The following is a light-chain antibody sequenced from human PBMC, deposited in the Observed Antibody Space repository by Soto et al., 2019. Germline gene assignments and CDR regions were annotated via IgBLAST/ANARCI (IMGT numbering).Light chain of an antibody. CDR3: SSYADITPYV. Sequence: QSALTQPPSASGSPGQSVTISCTGTSSDVGGYNYVSWYQQHPGKAPKLIIYEVTKRPSGVPDRFSGSKSGNTASLTVSGLQAEDEADYYFSSYADITPYVFGTGTQLTVL. CDR1: SSDVGGYNY. V-gene: IGLV2-8*01. J-gene: IGLJ1*01. CDR2: EVT.